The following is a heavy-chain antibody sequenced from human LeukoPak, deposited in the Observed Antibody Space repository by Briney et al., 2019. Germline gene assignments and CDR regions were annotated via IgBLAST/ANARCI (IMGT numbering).Heavy chain of an antibody. J-gene: IGHJ3*02. Sequence: SETLSLTCTVSGGSISSYHWTWIRQPAGKRLEWIGRIYSNGNTNYNPSLKSRVIMSIEMSKNQFSLKLSSLTAADTAVYYCARERRELRGDAFDIWGQGTMVIVSS. D-gene: IGHD1-7*01. CDR1: GGSISSYH. CDR3: ARERRELRGDAFDI. V-gene: IGHV4-4*07. CDR2: IYSNGNT.